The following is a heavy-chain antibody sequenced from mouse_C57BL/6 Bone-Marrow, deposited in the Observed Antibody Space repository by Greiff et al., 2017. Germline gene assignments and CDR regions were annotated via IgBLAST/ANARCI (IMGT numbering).Heavy chain of an antibody. CDR2: IWGVGST. CDR3: ASLLPQGAY. J-gene: IGHJ3*01. V-gene: IGHV2-6*01. D-gene: IGHD2-1*01. Sequence: QVQLKESGPGLVAPSQSLSITCTVSGFSLTSYGVDWVRQSPGKGLEWLGVIWGVGSTNYTSALKSRLSISKDNSKSQVFLKMNSLQTDDTAMYYCASLLPQGAYWGQGTLVTVSA. CDR1: GFSLTSYG.